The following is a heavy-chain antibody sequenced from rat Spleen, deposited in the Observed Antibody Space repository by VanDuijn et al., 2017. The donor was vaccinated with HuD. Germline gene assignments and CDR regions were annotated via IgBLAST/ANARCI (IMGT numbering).Heavy chain of an antibody. V-gene: IGHV5-29*01. CDR2: IRYDGNNT. J-gene: IGHJ2*01. CDR3: TTGVY. Sequence: EVQLVESGGGLVQPGRSMKLSCAASGLSFSNYDMAWVRQAPTKGLEWVATIRYDGNNTYYRDSVKGRFTVSRDNAKSTLYLQMDSLRSEDTATYYCTTGVYWGQGVMVTVSS. D-gene: IGHD4-3*01. CDR1: GLSFSNYD.